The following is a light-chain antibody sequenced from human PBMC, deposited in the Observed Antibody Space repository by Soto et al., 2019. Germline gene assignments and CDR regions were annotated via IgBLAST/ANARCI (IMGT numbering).Light chain of an antibody. J-gene: IGKJ5*01. V-gene: IGKV1-5*01. CDR3: QQYNGYPIT. CDR1: ESISRW. CDR2: DAS. Sequence: DIQMAQSPSTLSASVGDRVTITCRASESISRWLAWNQQKPGNAPNLLMYDASNLESGVPSRFSDSGSGTEFTLTISSLQPDDFATYYCQQYNGYPITFGQRTRLEIK.